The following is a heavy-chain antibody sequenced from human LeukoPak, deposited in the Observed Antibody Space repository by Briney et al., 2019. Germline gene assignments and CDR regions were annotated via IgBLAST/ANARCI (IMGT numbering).Heavy chain of an antibody. V-gene: IGHV3-30*04. CDR3: VHSTVTTDY. D-gene: IGHD4-11*01. J-gene: IGHJ4*02. CDR2: ISYDGSEK. Sequence: PGGSLRLSCTASGFTFSSFALHWVRQAPGKGLEWVAVISYDGSEKFFPDSVKGRFTVSRDNSKNTVYLEMNSLRSEDTAVYYCVHSTVTTDYWGQGTLVTVSS. CDR1: GFTFSSFA.